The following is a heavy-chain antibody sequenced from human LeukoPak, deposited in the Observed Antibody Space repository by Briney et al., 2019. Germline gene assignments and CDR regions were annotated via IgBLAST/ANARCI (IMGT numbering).Heavy chain of an antibody. CDR2: INHSGST. CDR1: GGSFSGYY. Sequence: ASETLSLTCAVYGGSFSGYYWSWIRQPPGKGLEWIGEINHSGSTNYNPSLKSRVTISVDTSKNQFSLKLSSVTAADTAVYYCARVGGSSWYGDYWGQGTLVTVSS. V-gene: IGHV4-34*01. D-gene: IGHD6-13*01. J-gene: IGHJ4*02. CDR3: ARVGGSSWYGDY.